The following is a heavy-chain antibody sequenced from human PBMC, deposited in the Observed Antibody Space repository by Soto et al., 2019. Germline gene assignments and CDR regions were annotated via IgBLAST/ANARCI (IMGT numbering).Heavy chain of an antibody. V-gene: IGHV3-23*01. CDR2: ISGSGGST. J-gene: IGHJ5*02. Sequence: GGSLRLSCAASGFTFSSYAMSWVRQAPGKGLEWVSAISGSGGSTYYADSVKGRFTISRDNSKNTLYLQMNSLRAEDTAIYYYAKDPGIVLMVYAVRGSDWFDPWGQGTLVTVSS. CDR1: GFTFSSYA. D-gene: IGHD2-8*01. CDR3: AKDPGIVLMVYAVRGSDWFDP.